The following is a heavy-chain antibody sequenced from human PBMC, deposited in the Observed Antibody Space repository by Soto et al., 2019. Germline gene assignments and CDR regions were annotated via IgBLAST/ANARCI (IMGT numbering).Heavy chain of an antibody. Sequence: QVQLQESGPGLVKPSQTLSLTCTVSGGSISSGGYYWSWIRQHPGKGLEWIGYIYYSGSTYYNPSLKSRVTIAVDTSKNQFSLKLSSVTAADTAVYYCARDEAYCGGDCYSGDYWGQGTLVTVSS. V-gene: IGHV4-31*03. CDR1: GGSISSGGYY. CDR3: ARDEAYCGGDCYSGDY. CDR2: IYYSGST. D-gene: IGHD2-21*02. J-gene: IGHJ4*02.